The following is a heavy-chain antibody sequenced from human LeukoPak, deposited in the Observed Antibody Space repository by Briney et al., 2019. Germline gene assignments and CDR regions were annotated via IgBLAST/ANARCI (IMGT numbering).Heavy chain of an antibody. V-gene: IGHV3-23*01. Sequence: QPGGSLRLSCATSGFTFTNYAMTWVGQAPGKGLEWVSAISGSGSSTYDADSVKGRFTISRGNSKNTLFLQMNSLRAEDTAVYYCARRTSTNSGYFDYWGQGTLVTVSS. D-gene: IGHD3-22*01. CDR3: ARRTSTNSGYFDY. CDR1: GFTFTNYA. J-gene: IGHJ4*02. CDR2: ISGSGSST.